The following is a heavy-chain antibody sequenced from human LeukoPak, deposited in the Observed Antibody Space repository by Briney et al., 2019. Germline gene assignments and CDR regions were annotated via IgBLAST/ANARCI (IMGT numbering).Heavy chain of an antibody. CDR3: AGAMTHRYYFDY. CDR1: GYTLTELS. V-gene: IGHV1-24*01. J-gene: IGHJ4*02. Sequence: AXVKVSCKVSGYTLTELSMHWVRQAPGKGLEWMGGFNPEDGETIYAQKLQGRVTMTKDTSTDTAYMELSSLRSEDTAVYYCAGAMTHRYYFDYWGQGTLVTVSS. CDR2: FNPEDGET. D-gene: IGHD2-2*01.